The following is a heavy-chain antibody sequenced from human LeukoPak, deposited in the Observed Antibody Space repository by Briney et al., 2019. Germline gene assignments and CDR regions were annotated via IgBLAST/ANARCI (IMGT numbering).Heavy chain of an antibody. Sequence: PGGSLRLSCAASGFTFSSYGMSWVRQAPGKGLEWVSAISGSGGSTYYADSVKGRFTISRDNSKNTLYLQMSRLRADDTAVYYCAKSLGIVVVTANFDSWGQGTLVSVSS. J-gene: IGHJ4*02. CDR3: AKSLGIVVVTANFDS. D-gene: IGHD2-21*02. CDR2: ISGSGGST. CDR1: GFTFSSYG. V-gene: IGHV3-23*01.